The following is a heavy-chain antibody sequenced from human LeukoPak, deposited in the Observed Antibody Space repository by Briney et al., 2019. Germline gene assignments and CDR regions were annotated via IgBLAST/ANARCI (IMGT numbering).Heavy chain of an antibody. V-gene: IGHV4-59*08. CDR2: IYYSGST. Sequence: PSETLILTCTVSGGSISSYYWSWIRQPPGKGLEWIGYIYYSGSTNYNPSLKSRVTISVDTSKNQVSLKLSSVTAADTAVYYCARSIAARTFDYWGQGTLVTVSS. D-gene: IGHD6-6*01. CDR1: GGSISSYY. J-gene: IGHJ4*02. CDR3: ARSIAARTFDY.